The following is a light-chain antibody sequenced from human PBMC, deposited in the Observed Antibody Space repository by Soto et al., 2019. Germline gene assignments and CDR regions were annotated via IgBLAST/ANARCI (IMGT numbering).Light chain of an antibody. Sequence: IQMTQSASSLSASVADRVTISCRASQGIGNALGWYQQKPGKPPKVLIYGASKLLRGVPPRFSGSGSGTDFTLAISSLQPEDSATYYCLQDINYPWTFGQGTKVDIK. CDR3: LQDINYPWT. V-gene: IGKV1-6*01. J-gene: IGKJ1*01. CDR2: GAS. CDR1: QGIGNA.